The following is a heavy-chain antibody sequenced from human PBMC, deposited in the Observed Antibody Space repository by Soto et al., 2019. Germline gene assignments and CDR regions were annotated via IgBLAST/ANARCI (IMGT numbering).Heavy chain of an antibody. Sequence: ASVKVSCKVSGYTFTSYGISWVRQAPGQGLEWMGWISAYNGNTNYAQKLQGRVTMTTDTSTSTAYMELRSLRSDDTAVYYCARDLGATPPYYFAYRGQGTPATVSS. J-gene: IGHJ4*02. D-gene: IGHD1-26*01. V-gene: IGHV1-18*04. CDR3: ARDLGATPPYYFAY. CDR2: ISAYNGNT. CDR1: GYTFTSYG.